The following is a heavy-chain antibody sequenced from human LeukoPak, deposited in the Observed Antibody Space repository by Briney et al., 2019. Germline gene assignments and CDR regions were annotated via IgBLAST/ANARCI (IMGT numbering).Heavy chain of an antibody. CDR2: IKQDGSEK. CDR1: GFTFSSYW. J-gene: IGHJ4*02. D-gene: IGHD3-3*01. Sequence: GGSLRLSCAASGFTFSSYWMSWVRQAPGKGLEWVANIKQDGSEKYYVDSVKGRFTISRDNAKNSLYLQMNSLRAEDTAVYYCARESGFEVAPYYFDYWGQGTLVTVSS. CDR3: ARESGFEVAPYYFDY. V-gene: IGHV3-7*01.